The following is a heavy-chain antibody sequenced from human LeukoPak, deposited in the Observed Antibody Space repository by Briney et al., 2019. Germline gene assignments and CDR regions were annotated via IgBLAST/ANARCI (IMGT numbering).Heavy chain of an antibody. CDR2: INPNSGGT. Sequence: ASVNVSCKASGYTFTGYYMHWVRQAPGQGLEWMGWINPNSGGTNYAQKLQGRVTMTTDTSTSTAYMELRSLRSDDTAVYYCARDPFYGGNPVDYWGQGTLVTVSS. D-gene: IGHD4-23*01. J-gene: IGHJ4*02. CDR3: ARDPFYGGNPVDY. V-gene: IGHV1-2*02. CDR1: GYTFTGYY.